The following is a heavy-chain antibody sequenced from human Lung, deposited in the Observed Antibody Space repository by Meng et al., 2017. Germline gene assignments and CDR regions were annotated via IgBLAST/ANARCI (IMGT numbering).Heavy chain of an antibody. CDR3: ARDEDISAAGKLFGDY. J-gene: IGHJ4*02. Sequence: QVHLVPLWAEVNKPGASVKVSCKASGYTFPDYWLHWVRRAPGQGLEWMGRINPKSGDTHYAQRFQGRVTMTGDTSISTAYMELSGLRSDDTAMYYCARDEDISAAGKLFGDYWGQGTLVTVSS. D-gene: IGHD6-13*01. CDR1: GYTFPDYW. CDR2: INPKSGDT. V-gene: IGHV1-2*06.